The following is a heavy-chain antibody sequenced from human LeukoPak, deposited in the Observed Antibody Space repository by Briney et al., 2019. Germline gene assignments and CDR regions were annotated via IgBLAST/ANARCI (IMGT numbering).Heavy chain of an antibody. CDR1: GYTFTGQY. V-gene: IGHV1-2*02. Sequence: ASVKVSCKASGYTFTGQYMHWVRQAPGQGLEWMGWINPNSGGTNYAQKFQGRVTMTRDTSISTAYMELSRLTSDDTAVYCCARNSSSSACMDYWGQGTLVTVSS. D-gene: IGHD6-6*01. J-gene: IGHJ4*02. CDR2: INPNSGGT. CDR3: ARNSSSSACMDY.